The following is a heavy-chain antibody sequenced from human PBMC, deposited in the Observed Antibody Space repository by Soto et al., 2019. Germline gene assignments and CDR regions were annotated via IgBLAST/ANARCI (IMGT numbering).Heavy chain of an antibody. Sequence: QLQLQESGPGLVKPSETLSLTCTVSGGSISSSSYYWGWLRQPPGKVLEWIGSIFYSGSTYYNPSLKSRVTISVDTSKNPFSLRLSSVTAADTAVYYCARHLTYCSAGSCYSDFPYYGMDVWGHGTTVTVSS. CDR3: ARHLTYCSAGSCYSDFPYYGMDV. D-gene: IGHD2-15*01. CDR1: GGSISSSSYY. CDR2: IFYSGST. J-gene: IGHJ6*02. V-gene: IGHV4-39*01.